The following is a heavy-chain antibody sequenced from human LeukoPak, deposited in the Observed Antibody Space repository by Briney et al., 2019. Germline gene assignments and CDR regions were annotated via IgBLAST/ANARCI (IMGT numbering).Heavy chain of an antibody. CDR3: AREVFSGDYSPQHYYYGMDV. V-gene: IGHV3-21*06. J-gene: IGHJ6*02. CDR1: GFTFNIYT. Sequence: GGSLRLSCAASGFTFNIYTINWVRQAPGKGLEWVSSISGTSTYIYYADSMKGRVTISRDYSKNSLYLQMDGLRAEDTAVYYCAREVFSGDYSPQHYYYGMDVWGQGTTVTVSS. D-gene: IGHD4-17*01. CDR2: ISGTSTYI.